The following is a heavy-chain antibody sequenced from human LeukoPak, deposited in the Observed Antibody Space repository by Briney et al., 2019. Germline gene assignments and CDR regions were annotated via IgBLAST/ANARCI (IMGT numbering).Heavy chain of an antibody. Sequence: ASETLSLTCAVSGGSISSSNWWSWVRQPPGRGLEWIGEVYHSESTNYNPSLKRRVTISVDKSKNQFSLKLSSVTAADTAVYYCARVRGRFSPDFDYWGQGTLVTVSS. CDR3: ARVRGRFSPDFDY. J-gene: IGHJ4*02. CDR1: GGSISSSNW. D-gene: IGHD3-3*01. CDR2: VYHSEST. V-gene: IGHV4-4*02.